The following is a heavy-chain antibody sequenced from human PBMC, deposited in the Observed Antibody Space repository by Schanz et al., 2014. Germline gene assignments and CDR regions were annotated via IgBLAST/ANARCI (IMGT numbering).Heavy chain of an antibody. CDR3: AKDLYNYGIFDS. V-gene: IGHV1-46*01. J-gene: IGHJ5*01. CDR2: INPSGGST. Sequence: QVQLVQSGAEVKKPGASVKVSCKASGYTFTSDSMHWVRQAPGQGLEWMGMINPSGGSTTYAQKFQGRVTMTRDTSTSTVYMELSSLRSEDTAVYYCAKDLYNYGIFDSWGQGTLVTVSS. D-gene: IGHD3-16*01. CDR1: GYTFTSDS.